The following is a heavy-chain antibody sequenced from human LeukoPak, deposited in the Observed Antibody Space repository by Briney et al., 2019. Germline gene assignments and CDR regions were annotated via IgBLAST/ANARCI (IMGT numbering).Heavy chain of an antibody. CDR2: ISSSSSTI. Sequence: GGSLRLSCAASGFTFSSYSMNWVRQAPGKGLEWVSYISSSSSTIYYADSVKGRFTISRDNAKNSLYLQMNSLRAEDTAVYYCAKDIAVRGAAFDIWGQGTMVTVSS. CDR3: AKDIAVRGAAFDI. CDR1: GFTFSSYS. V-gene: IGHV3-48*01. J-gene: IGHJ3*02. D-gene: IGHD3-10*01.